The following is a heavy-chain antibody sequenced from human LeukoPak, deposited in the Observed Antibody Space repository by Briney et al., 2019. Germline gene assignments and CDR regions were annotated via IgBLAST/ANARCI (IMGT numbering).Heavy chain of an antibody. CDR3: ARLIDYGDSDDAFDI. J-gene: IGHJ3*02. D-gene: IGHD4-17*01. CDR1: GGSFSGYY. CDR2: INHSGST. V-gene: IGHV4-34*01. Sequence: SETLSLTCAVYGGSFSGYYWSWIRQPPGKGLEWIGEINHSGSTNYNPSLKSRVTISVDASKNQFSLQLNSVTPEDTAVYYCARLIDYGDSDDAFDIWGQGTMVTVSS.